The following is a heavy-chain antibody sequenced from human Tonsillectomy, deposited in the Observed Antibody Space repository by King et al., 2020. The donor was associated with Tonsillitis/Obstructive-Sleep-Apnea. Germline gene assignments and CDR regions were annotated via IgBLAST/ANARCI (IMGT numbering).Heavy chain of an antibody. CDR3: ARVPRYYDSSGYNPRFAYFDL. D-gene: IGHD3-22*01. Sequence: VQLQESGPGLVKPSETLSLTCTVSGGSISSYYWSWIRQPPGKGLEWIGYIYYSGSTNYNPSLKSRVTISVDTSKNQFSLKLSSVTAEDTAVYYCARVPRYYDSSGYNPRFAYFDLWGRGTLVTVSS. J-gene: IGHJ2*01. V-gene: IGHV4-59*12. CDR1: GGSISSYY. CDR2: IYYSGST.